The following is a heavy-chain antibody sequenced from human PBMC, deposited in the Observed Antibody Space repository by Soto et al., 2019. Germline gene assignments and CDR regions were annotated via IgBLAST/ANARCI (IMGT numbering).Heavy chain of an antibody. J-gene: IGHJ5*02. D-gene: IGHD3-22*01. V-gene: IGHV4-30-4*01. Sequence: PSETLSLTCDVSGASITTYYWSWIRQPPGKGLEWIGYIYYGGSTYYNPSLKSRVTISVDTSKNQFSLKLSSVTAADTAVYYCARRLLMRWFDPWGQGTLVTVSS. CDR3: ARRLLMRWFDP. CDR1: GASITTYY. CDR2: IYYGGST.